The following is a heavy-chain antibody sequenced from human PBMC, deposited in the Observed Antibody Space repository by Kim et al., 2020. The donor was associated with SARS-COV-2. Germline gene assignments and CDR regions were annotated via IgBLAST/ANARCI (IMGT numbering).Heavy chain of an antibody. V-gene: IGHV4-31*03. CDR1: GGSISSGGYY. CDR2: IYHSGST. D-gene: IGHD2-21*01. J-gene: IGHJ6*02. CDR3: ARDSAGDLDV. Sequence: SETLSLTCTVSGGSISSGGYYWSWVRQRPGKGLEWIGYIYHSGSTYSNPSLKSRLTISVDTSKNQFSLRLSSVTAADTAIYYCARDSAGDLDVWGQGTTVTVSS.